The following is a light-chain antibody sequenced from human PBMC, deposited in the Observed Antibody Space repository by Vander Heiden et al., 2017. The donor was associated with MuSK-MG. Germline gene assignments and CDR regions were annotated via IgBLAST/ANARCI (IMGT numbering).Light chain of an antibody. Sequence: DIQMTQSPSSLSASVGDRVTITCRASQSISSYLNWYQQKPGKAPKLLIYAASSLKSGVPSRFSGSGSGTDFTLTISRLQPEDFATYYCQQSDSTPRTFGGGTKVEIK. CDR3: QQSDSTPRT. J-gene: IGKJ4*01. CDR1: QSISSY. CDR2: AAS. V-gene: IGKV1-39*01.